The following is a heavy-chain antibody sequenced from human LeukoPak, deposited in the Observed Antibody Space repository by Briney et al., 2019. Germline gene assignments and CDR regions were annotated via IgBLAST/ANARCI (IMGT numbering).Heavy chain of an antibody. J-gene: IGHJ4*02. CDR2: IYHSGST. D-gene: IGHD3-22*01. Sequence: SETLSLTCTVSGGSISSGGYYWSWIRQPPGKGLEWIGYIYHSGSTYYNPSLKSRVTISVDRSKNQFSLKLSSVTAADTAVYYCARGYYYDSSGPFDYWGQGTLVTVSS. CDR1: GGSISSGGYY. CDR3: ARGYYYDSSGPFDY. V-gene: IGHV4-30-2*01.